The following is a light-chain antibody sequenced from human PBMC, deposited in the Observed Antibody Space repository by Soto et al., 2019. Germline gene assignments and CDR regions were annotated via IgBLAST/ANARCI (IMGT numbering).Light chain of an antibody. V-gene: IGLV2-14*01. CDR1: SSDIGRYNY. CDR2: EVS. CDR3: SSYTTSFTQV. J-gene: IGLJ1*01. Sequence: QSALTQPASVSGSPGQSITISCTGTSSDIGRYNYVSWYQQHPGKVPKLLISEVSNRPSGVSNRFSGSKSGNTASLTISGLQSEDEAAYYCSSYTTSFTQVFGTGKKVTVL.